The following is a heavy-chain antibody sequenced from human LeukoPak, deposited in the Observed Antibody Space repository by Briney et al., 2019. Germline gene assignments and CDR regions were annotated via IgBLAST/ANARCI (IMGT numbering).Heavy chain of an antibody. CDR3: ARWGSGKIEYSSSSPDSYYGMDV. Sequence: SETLSLTCTVSGGSISSYYWSWIRQPPGKGLEWIGYIYYSGSTNYNPSLKSRVTISVDTSKNQSSLKLSSVTAADTAVYYCARWGSGKIEYSSSSPDSYYGMDVWGQGTTVTVSS. CDR2: IYYSGST. D-gene: IGHD6-6*01. V-gene: IGHV4-59*08. J-gene: IGHJ6*02. CDR1: GGSISSYY.